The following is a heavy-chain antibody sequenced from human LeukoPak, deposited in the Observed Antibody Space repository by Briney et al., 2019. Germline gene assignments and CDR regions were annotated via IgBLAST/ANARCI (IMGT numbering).Heavy chain of an antibody. CDR1: GGSISSYY. Sequence: SETLSLTCTVSGGSISSYYWSWIRQPAGKGLEWIGRIYTSGSTNYNPSLKSRVTMSVDTSKNQFSLKLSSVTAADTAVYYCAREGRVGATTLDIADAFDIWGQGTMVTVSS. V-gene: IGHV4-4*07. J-gene: IGHJ3*02. D-gene: IGHD1-26*01. CDR3: AREGRVGATTLDIADAFDI. CDR2: IYTSGST.